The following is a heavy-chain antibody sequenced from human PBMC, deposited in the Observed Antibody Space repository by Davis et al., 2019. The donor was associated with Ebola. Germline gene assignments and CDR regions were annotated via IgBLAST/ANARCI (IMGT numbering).Heavy chain of an antibody. J-gene: IGHJ4*02. D-gene: IGHD2-21*01. CDR1: GYTFTDYY. CDR3: ARALDRLVDFDY. CDR2: IAPSGDFT. Sequence: ASVKVSCKASGYTFTDYYMNWVRQAPGQGLEWMGIIAPSGDFTRFAPKFQGRITLTTDTSTNTVYMELTSLKSEDTAVYYCARALDRLVDFDYWGQGTLVTVSS. V-gene: IGHV1-46*01.